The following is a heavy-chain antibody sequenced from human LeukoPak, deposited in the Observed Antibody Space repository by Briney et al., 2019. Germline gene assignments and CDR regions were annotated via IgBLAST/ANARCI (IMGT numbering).Heavy chain of an antibody. CDR2: IYYSGST. D-gene: IGHD3-22*01. CDR3: AREGAYYYDSSGYYRAFDI. Sequence: PETLSLTCTVSGGSISSYYWSWIRQPPGKGLEWIGYIYYSGSTNYNPSLKSRVTISVDTSKNQFSLKLSSVTAADTAVYYCAREGAYYYDSSGYYRAFDIWGQGTMVTVSS. CDR1: GGSISSYY. V-gene: IGHV4-59*01. J-gene: IGHJ3*02.